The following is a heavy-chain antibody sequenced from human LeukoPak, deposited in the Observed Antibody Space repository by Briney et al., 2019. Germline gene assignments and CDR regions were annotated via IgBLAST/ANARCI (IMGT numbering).Heavy chain of an antibody. D-gene: IGHD3-22*01. CDR1: GSTFSSYS. Sequence: PGGSLRLSCAASGSTFSSYSMNWVRQAPGKGLEWASSISSSSSYIYYADSVKGRFTISRDNAKNSLYLQMNSLRAEDTAVYYCARGEYYYDSSGYPDHFDYWGQGTLVTVSS. J-gene: IGHJ4*02. CDR3: ARGEYYYDSSGYPDHFDY. V-gene: IGHV3-21*01. CDR2: ISSSSSYI.